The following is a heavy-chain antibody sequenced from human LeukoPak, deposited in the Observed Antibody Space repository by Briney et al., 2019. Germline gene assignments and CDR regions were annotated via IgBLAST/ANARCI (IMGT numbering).Heavy chain of an antibody. Sequence: SVRVSCKASGGTFSSYAISWVRQAPGQGLEWMGRIIPIFGTANYAQKFQGRVTITTDESTSTAYMELSSLRSEDTAVYYSARGVLRWGSEYYYYMDVWGKGTTVTVSS. CDR1: GGTFSSYA. CDR3: ARGVLRWGSEYYYYMDV. D-gene: IGHD7-27*01. J-gene: IGHJ6*03. V-gene: IGHV1-69*05. CDR2: IIPIFGTA.